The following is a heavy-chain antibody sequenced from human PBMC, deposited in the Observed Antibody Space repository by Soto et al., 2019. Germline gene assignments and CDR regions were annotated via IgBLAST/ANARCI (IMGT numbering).Heavy chain of an antibody. CDR1: GGSISSGGYY. D-gene: IGHD4-4*01. CDR3: ARVLLQSGWFDP. V-gene: IGHV4-31*03. CDR2: IYYSGST. Sequence: SETLSLTCTVSGGSISSGGYYWSWIRQHPGKGLEWIGYIYYSGSTYHNPSLKSRVTISVDTSKNQFSLKLSSVTAADTAVYYCARVLLQSGWFDPWGQGNLVTVSS. J-gene: IGHJ5*02.